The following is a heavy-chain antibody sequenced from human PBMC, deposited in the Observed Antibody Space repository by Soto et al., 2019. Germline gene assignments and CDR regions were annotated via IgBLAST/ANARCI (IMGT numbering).Heavy chain of an antibody. V-gene: IGHV4-30-4*01. Sequence: PSETLSLTCTVSGGSITNDNYYWGWIRQPPGKGLEWIGYIYYSGSSHYNPSLKSRLIISMDTSKNQLSLRLSSVTAADTAVYYCAATSWLDNSGSPYWGQGALVTVSS. CDR3: AATSWLDNSGSPY. CDR1: GGSITNDNYY. J-gene: IGHJ4*02. D-gene: IGHD3-22*01. CDR2: IYYSGSS.